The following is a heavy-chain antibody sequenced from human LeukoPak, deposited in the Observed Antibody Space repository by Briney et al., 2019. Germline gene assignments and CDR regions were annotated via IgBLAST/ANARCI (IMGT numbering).Heavy chain of an antibody. CDR1: GYTFTSYY. CDR2: INPSGGST. D-gene: IGHD6-19*01. CDR3: AGSVAAFFRDFDL. J-gene: IGHJ2*01. Sequence: ASVKVSCKASGYTFTSYYMRWVRQAPGQGLEWMGIINPSGGSTSYAQKFQGRVTMTRDTSKNQFSLKLSSVTAADTAVYYCAGSVAAFFRDFDLWGRGTLVTVSS. V-gene: IGHV1-46*01.